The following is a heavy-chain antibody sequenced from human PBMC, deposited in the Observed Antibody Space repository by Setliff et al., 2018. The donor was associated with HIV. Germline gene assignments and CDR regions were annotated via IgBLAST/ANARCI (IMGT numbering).Heavy chain of an antibody. J-gene: IGHJ5*02. D-gene: IGHD1-7*01. V-gene: IGHV1-46*01. CDR3: ARSLGGLAVPSKNYFDP. CDR1: GYTFTTYY. Sequence: VASVKVSCKASGYTFTTYYVHWVRQAPGQGLEWMGILNPSGDSTAYAQQCQGRVTMTRDTSTSTVYMEMSGLRSEDTAVYFCARSLGGLAVPSKNYFDPWGQGTLVTVSS. CDR2: LNPSGDST.